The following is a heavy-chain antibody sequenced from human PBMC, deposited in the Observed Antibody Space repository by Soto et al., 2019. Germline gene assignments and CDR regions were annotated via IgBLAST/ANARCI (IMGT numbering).Heavy chain of an antibody. CDR2: ISAYNGNT. CDR1: GYTFTNYG. CDR3: AREQYYYGSGSSSYFDY. V-gene: IGHV1-18*01. J-gene: IGHJ4*02. Sequence: QVQLVQSGAEVKKPGASVKVSCKASGYTFTNYGISWVRQAPGQGLEWMGWISAYNGNTNYAQKRKGRVTMTTDTSTSTAYMELRSLRSDDTAVYYCAREQYYYGSGSSSYFDYWGQGTLVTVSS. D-gene: IGHD3-10*01.